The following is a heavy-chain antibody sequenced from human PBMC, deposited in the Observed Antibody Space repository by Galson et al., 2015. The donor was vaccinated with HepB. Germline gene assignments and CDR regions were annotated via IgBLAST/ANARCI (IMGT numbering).Heavy chain of an antibody. J-gene: IGHJ6*02. CDR1: GGSFSDYY. CDR3: ARGAVKNWVLYYGMDV. Sequence: ETLSLTCVVYGGSFSDYYWSWIRQPPGKGLEWIGEINHRGITNYNSSLKSRVTISVDTSKKHFSLKLSSVTAADTAVYYCARGAVKNWVLYYGMDVWGQGTTVTVSS. D-gene: IGHD7-27*01. CDR2: INHRGIT. V-gene: IGHV4-34*01.